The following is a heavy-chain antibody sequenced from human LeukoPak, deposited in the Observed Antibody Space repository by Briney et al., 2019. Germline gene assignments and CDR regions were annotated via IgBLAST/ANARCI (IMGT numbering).Heavy chain of an antibody. CDR2: IIPIFGTA. J-gene: IGHJ4*02. D-gene: IGHD2-21*02. V-gene: IGHV1-69*05. Sequence: SVKVSCKPSGGTFSSYAISWVRQAPGQGLEWMGGIIPIFGTANYAQKFQGRVTITTDESTSTAYMELSSLRSEDTAVYYCASTFADYCGGDCYPYYFDYWGQGTLVTVSS. CDR3: ASTFADYCGGDCYPYYFDY. CDR1: GGTFSSYA.